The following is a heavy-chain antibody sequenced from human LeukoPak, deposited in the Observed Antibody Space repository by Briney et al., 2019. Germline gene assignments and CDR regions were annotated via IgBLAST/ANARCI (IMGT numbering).Heavy chain of an antibody. D-gene: IGHD3-22*01. CDR2: IYYSGST. CDR1: GGSISSSSYY. CDR3: ARDLLTMIVVYFDY. V-gene: IGHV4-39*02. J-gene: IGHJ4*02. Sequence: SETLSLTCTVSGGSISSSSYYWGWIRQPPGKGLEWIGSIYYSGSTYYNPSLKSRVTISVDTSKNQFSLKLSSVTAADTAVYYCARDLLTMIVVYFDYWGQGTLVTVSS.